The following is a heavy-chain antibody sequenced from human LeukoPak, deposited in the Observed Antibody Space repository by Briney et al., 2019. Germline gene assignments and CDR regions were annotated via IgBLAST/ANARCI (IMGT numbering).Heavy chain of an antibody. D-gene: IGHD3-22*01. CDR3: AGLPYYYDSSGHKGSY. CDR2: ISSSSSTI. J-gene: IGHJ4*02. CDR1: GFTFSSYS. Sequence: GGSLRLSCAASGFTFSSYSMNWVRQAPGKGLEWVSYISSSSSTIYYADSVKGRFTISRDNAKNSLYLQMNSLRAEDTAVYYCAGLPYYYDSSGHKGSYWGQGTLVTVSS. V-gene: IGHV3-48*04.